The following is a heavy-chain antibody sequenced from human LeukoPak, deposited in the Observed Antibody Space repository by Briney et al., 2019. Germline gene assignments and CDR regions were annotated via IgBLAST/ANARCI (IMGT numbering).Heavy chain of an antibody. J-gene: IGHJ4*02. V-gene: IGHV3-23*01. D-gene: IGHD5-18*01. Sequence: GGSLRPSCAASGFTFSDFAMSWVRQAPGKGLEWVSAISGSGGSTYYADSVKGRFTISRDNSKNTLYLQMNSLRAEDTAVYYCAKDRDSAMVPAIIDYWGQGTLVTVSS. CDR1: GFTFSDFA. CDR2: ISGSGGST. CDR3: AKDRDSAMVPAIIDY.